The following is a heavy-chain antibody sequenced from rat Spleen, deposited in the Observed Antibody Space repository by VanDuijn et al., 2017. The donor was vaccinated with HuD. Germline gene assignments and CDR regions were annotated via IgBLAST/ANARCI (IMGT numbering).Heavy chain of an antibody. J-gene: IGHJ3*01. Sequence: EVQLQESGPGLVKPSQSLSLTCSVTDYSITSNYWGWIRKFPGNKLEWMGYINSAGTTTYNPSLKSRISLTRDTSKNQFFLQVNSVTADDTSTYYCARSEGVHYNLPFASWGQGTLVTVSS. V-gene: IGHV3-3*01. D-gene: IGHD1-11*01. CDR3: ARSEGVHYNLPFAS. CDR2: INSAGTT. CDR1: DYSITSNY.